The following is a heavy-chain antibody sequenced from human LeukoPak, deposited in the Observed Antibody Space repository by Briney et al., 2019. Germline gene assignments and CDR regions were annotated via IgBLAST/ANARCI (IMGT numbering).Heavy chain of an antibody. Sequence: SETLSLTCAVSGGSFSGYYWSWIRQPPGKGLEWIGEINHSGSTNYNPSLKSRVTISVDTSKNQFSLKLSSVTAADTAVYYCARGLAYYYDSSGYYVYWGQGTLVTVSS. V-gene: IGHV4-34*01. J-gene: IGHJ4*02. CDR3: ARGLAYYYDSSGYYVY. D-gene: IGHD3-22*01. CDR1: GGSFSGYY. CDR2: INHSGST.